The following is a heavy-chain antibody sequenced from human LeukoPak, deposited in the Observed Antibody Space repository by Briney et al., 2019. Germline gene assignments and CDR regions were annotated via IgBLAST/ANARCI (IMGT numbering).Heavy chain of an antibody. CDR3: ARDRDYAFDY. J-gene: IGHJ4*02. CDR1: GFTFGDYS. Sequence: GGSLRLSCAASGFTFGDYSMNWVRKAPGKGLEWVSYISGSSTMIYYADSVKGRFTISRDNAKNSVFLQMSSLRDEDTAVYYCARDRDYAFDYWGQGTLVTVSS. CDR2: ISGSSTMI. V-gene: IGHV3-48*02. D-gene: IGHD4-17*01.